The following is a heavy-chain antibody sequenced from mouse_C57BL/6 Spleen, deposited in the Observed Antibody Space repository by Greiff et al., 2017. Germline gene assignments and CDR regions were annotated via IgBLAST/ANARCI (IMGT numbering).Heavy chain of an antibody. J-gene: IGHJ2*01. Sequence: QVQLQQPGAELVKPGASVKLSCKASGYTFTSYWMHWVKQRPGRGLGWIGRIDPNSGGTKYNEKFKSKATLTVDKPSSTAYMQLSSLTSEDSAVYYCARDGIYYGNYGDYWGQGTTLTVSS. D-gene: IGHD2-1*01. CDR3: ARDGIYYGNYGDY. CDR2: IDPNSGGT. CDR1: GYTFTSYW. V-gene: IGHV1-72*01.